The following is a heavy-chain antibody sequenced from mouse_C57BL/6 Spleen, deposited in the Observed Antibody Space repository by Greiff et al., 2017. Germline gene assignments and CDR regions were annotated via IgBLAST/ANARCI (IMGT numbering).Heavy chain of an antibody. Sequence: VQLKESGPGMVKPSQSLSLTCTVTGYSITSGYDWHWIRHFPGNKLEWMGYISSSGSTNYNPSLKSRISFTHDTSTTLSSLKLNSVTTEDTATYDCARNDGYYYYAMDYWGQGTSVTVSS. CDR3: ARNDGYYYYAMDY. CDR1: GYSITSGYD. J-gene: IGHJ4*01. D-gene: IGHD2-3*01. V-gene: IGHV3-1*01. CDR2: ISSSGST.